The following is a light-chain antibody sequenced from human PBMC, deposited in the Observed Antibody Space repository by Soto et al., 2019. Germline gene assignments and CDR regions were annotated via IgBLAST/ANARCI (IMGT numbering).Light chain of an antibody. CDR3: SSYTSSSTWL. V-gene: IGLV2-14*03. CDR1: SSDVGAYNY. Sequence: QSALTQPASVSGSPGQSITISCTGTSSDVGAYNYVSWYQQHPGKAPKLMLYEVSNRPSGVSNRFSGSKSANPASLTISGLQAGDEADYYCSSYTSSSTWLFGGGTKLTVL. J-gene: IGLJ3*02. CDR2: EVS.